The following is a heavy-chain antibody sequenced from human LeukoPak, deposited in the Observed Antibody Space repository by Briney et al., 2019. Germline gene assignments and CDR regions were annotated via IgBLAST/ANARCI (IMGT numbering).Heavy chain of an antibody. Sequence: ASVKVSCKASGYTFTSYIISWVRQAPGQGLEWMGWINAYNGNTDYAQRVQGRVTMTTDTSTSTAYMEVRSLRSDDTAVYYCARVQQHPDFDYWGQGTLVTVSS. CDR1: GYTFTSYI. CDR3: ARVQQHPDFDY. D-gene: IGHD2-2*01. V-gene: IGHV1-18*01. CDR2: INAYNGNT. J-gene: IGHJ4*02.